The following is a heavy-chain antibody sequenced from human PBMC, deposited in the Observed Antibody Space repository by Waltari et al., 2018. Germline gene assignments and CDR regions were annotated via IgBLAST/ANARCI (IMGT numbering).Heavy chain of an antibody. D-gene: IGHD3-10*01. CDR3: ARDGSDYYGSGSLWYYFDY. CDR1: GYSISSGYY. V-gene: IGHV4-38-2*02. J-gene: IGHJ4*02. Sequence: QVQLQESGPGLVKPSETLSLTCTVSGYSISSGYYWGWIRQPPGKGLEWIGSIYHSGRTYYNPSLKSRVTISVDTSKNQFSLKLSSVTAADTAVYYCARDGSDYYGSGSLWYYFDYWGQGTLVTVSS. CDR2: IYHSGRT.